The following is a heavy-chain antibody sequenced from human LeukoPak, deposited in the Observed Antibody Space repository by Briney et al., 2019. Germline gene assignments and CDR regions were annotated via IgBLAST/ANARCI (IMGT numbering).Heavy chain of an antibody. CDR2: NYHSGST. Sequence: SETLSLTCTVSGYSISSGYYWGWIRQPPGKGMEWIGSNYHSGSTYYNPSLKSRVTISVDTSKNQFSLKLSSVTAADTAVYYCAGDGYDFWSGYYYYCYMDVWGKGTTVTVSS. V-gene: IGHV4-38-2*02. D-gene: IGHD3-3*01. J-gene: IGHJ6*03. CDR3: AGDGYDFWSGYYYYCYMDV. CDR1: GYSISSGYY.